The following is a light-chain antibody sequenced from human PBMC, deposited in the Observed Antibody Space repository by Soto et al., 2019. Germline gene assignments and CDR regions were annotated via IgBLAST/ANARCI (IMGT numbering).Light chain of an antibody. V-gene: IGLV2-14*03. CDR3: SSFTGLTTLDV. CDR1: SSDVGAYKY. J-gene: IGLJ1*01. CDR2: GVS. Sequence: QSVLTQPASVSGSPGQSGTISCTGTSSDVGAYKYVSWYQKHPGKAPKLMIYGVSNRPSGVSNRFSGSKSGNTAFLTISVLQPEDEADYYCSSFTGLTTLDVFGTGTKVTVL.